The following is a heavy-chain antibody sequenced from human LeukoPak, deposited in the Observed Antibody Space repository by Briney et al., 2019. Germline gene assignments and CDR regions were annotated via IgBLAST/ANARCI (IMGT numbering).Heavy chain of an antibody. CDR1: GFTLNNYA. V-gene: IGHV3-23*01. Sequence: GGSLRLSCAASGFTLNNYAMSWVRQAPGKGLEWVSIINNSGGSTYYADSVKGRFTISRDLSKNTLYLQMNSLRAEDTALYYCARKYSGTNPFDYWGQGTLVTVSS. J-gene: IGHJ4*02. D-gene: IGHD1-26*01. CDR2: INNSGGST. CDR3: ARKYSGTNPFDY.